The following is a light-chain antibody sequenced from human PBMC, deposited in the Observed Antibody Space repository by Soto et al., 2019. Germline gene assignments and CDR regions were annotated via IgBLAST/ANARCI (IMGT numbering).Light chain of an antibody. J-gene: IGLJ1*01. V-gene: IGLV3-21*04. CDR2: YDS. CDR3: QVWDRSSDHYV. CDR1: NIGSKS. Sequence: SYELTQPPSVSVAPGKTARITCGGNNIGSKSVHWYQQKPGQAPVLVIYYDSDRPSGIPERFSGSNSGNTATLTISRVEAGDEADYYCQVWDRSSDHYVFGTGTNSPS.